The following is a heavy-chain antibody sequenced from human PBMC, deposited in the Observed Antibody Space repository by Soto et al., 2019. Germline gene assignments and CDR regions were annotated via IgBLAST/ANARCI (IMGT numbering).Heavy chain of an antibody. V-gene: IGHV3-66*01. CDR1: GFTVSSNY. D-gene: IGHD2-2*02. CDR2: IYSGSST. J-gene: IGHJ6*02. Sequence: EVQLVESGGGLVQPGGSLRLSCAASGFTVSSNYMSWVRQAPGKGLEWVSFIYSGSSTYYADSVKGRFTISRDNSKNTLYLKMHSLRAEDTAVYYCARDRNTLYGMDVLGQGTTVTVSS. CDR3: ARDRNTLYGMDV.